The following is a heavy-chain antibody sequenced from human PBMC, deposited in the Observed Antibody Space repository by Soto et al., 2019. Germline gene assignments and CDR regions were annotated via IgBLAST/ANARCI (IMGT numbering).Heavy chain of an antibody. D-gene: IGHD3-22*01. Sequence: QVQLVQSGAEVKKPGSSVKVSCKTSGGTFGSYAISWVRQAPGQGLEWMGGIIPIFSTPNYAQKFQGRVTLTADESTSTAYMELSGLRSEDTAVYYCARPIQYYFDTSAQSAWFDPWGQGTLVTVSS. V-gene: IGHV1-69*12. CDR2: IIPIFSTP. J-gene: IGHJ5*02. CDR1: GGTFGSYA. CDR3: ARPIQYYFDTSAQSAWFDP.